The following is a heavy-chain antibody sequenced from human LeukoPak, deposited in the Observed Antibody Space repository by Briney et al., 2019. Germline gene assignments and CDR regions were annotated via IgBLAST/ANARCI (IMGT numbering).Heavy chain of an antibody. CDR2: IHHSGNT. D-gene: IGHD4-17*01. J-gene: IGHJ4*02. Sequence: SEALSLTCVVSGASSISSGYWWSWVRQPPGKGLEWIGEIHHSGNTNFNPSLKSRATISVDKSKNQFSLKMSSVTAADTAVYFCARNGHYSADYWGRGILVTVSP. CDR1: GASSISSGYW. CDR3: ARNGHYSADY. V-gene: IGHV4-4*02.